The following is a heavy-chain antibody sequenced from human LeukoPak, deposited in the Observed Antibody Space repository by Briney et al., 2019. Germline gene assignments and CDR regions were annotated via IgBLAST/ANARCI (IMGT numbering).Heavy chain of an antibody. Sequence: SDTLPLTCTVSGGSINSYYWSWIRQPPGKGLEWIGYIYYSGSTNYNPSLKSRVTISVDTSKNQFSLKMSSVTAADTAVYYCARARDGHINNWFDPWGQGTLVTVSP. D-gene: IGHD5-24*01. V-gene: IGHV4-59*07. CDR1: GGSINSYY. J-gene: IGHJ5*02. CDR3: ARARDGHINNWFDP. CDR2: IYYSGST.